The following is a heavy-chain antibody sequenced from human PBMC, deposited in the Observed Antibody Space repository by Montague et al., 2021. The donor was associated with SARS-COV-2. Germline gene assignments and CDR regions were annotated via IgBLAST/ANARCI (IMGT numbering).Heavy chain of an antibody. CDR3: ARAALPGRKNWFDP. V-gene: IGHV4-61*02. CDR2: IYTSGGA. Sequence: TLSLTCSVSGGSISSGSYYWSWIRQPAGKGLEWIGRIYTSGGANYNPSLNSRVIISVDTSKNQFSLNLTSVTAADTAVYYCARAALPGRKNWFDPWGQGTLVTVSS. D-gene: IGHD2-2*01. J-gene: IGHJ5*02. CDR1: GGSISSGSYY.